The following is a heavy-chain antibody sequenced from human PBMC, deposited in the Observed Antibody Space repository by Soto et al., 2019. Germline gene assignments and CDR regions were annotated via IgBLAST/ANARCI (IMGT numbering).Heavy chain of an antibody. Sequence: GGSLRLSCAASGFTFSIYWMSWVRQAPGKGLEWVANIKQDGSEKYYVDSVKGRFTISRDNAKNSLYLQMNSLRAEDTAVYYCARTQMATLYFDYWGQGTLVTVSS. V-gene: IGHV3-7*03. J-gene: IGHJ4*02. D-gene: IGHD5-12*01. CDR2: IKQDGSEK. CDR1: GFTFSIYW. CDR3: ARTQMATLYFDY.